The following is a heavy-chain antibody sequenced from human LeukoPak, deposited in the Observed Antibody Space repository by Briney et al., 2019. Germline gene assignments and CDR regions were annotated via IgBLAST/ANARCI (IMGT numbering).Heavy chain of an antibody. D-gene: IGHD4-23*01. CDR2: IFTTGST. J-gene: IGHJ4*02. Sequence: SETLSLTYSASGGSITTNSHYWSWIRQPAGKALEWIGHIFTTGSTDYKPSLRSRVTIPDDASRDQFSLSLRSVTAADTAVYYCARTVITPPRTDRGFDHWGQGILVVVAS. V-gene: IGHV4-61*09. CDR1: GGSITTNSHY. CDR3: ARTVITPPRTDRGFDH.